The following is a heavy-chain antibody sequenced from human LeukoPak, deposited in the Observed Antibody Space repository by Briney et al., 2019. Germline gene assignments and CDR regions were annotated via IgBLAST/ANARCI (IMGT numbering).Heavy chain of an antibody. CDR3: ARGSLISRPFDY. V-gene: IGHV3-48*04. J-gene: IGHJ4*02. CDR1: GFTFSSYS. Sequence: GGSLRLSCAASGFTFSSYSMNWVRQAPGKGLEWVSYISSSGSTIYYADSVKGRFTISRDNAKNSLYLQMNSLRAEDTAVYYCARGSLISRPFDYWGQGTLVTVSS. CDR2: ISSSGSTI. D-gene: IGHD3/OR15-3a*01.